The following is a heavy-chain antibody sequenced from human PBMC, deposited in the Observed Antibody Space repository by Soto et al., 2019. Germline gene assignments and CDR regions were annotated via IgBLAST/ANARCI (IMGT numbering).Heavy chain of an antibody. CDR2: ISGSGGST. D-gene: IGHD3-10*01. V-gene: IGHV3-23*01. J-gene: IGHJ5*02. CDR1: GFTFSSYA. Sequence: HPGGSLRLSCAASGFTFSSYAMSWVRQAPGKGLEWVSAISGSGGSTYYADSVKGRFTISRDNSKNTLYLQMNSLRAEDTAVYYCPRKESLMGFVGNWFDPWGQGTLVTVSS. CDR3: PRKESLMGFVGNWFDP.